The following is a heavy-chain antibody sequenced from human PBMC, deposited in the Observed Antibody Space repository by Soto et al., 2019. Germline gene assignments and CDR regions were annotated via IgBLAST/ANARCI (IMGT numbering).Heavy chain of an antibody. CDR1: GFTFSSYW. CDR2: IKQDGSEK. Sequence: PGGSLRLSCAASGFTFSSYWMSWVRQGPGKGLEWVANIKQDGSEKKYVDSVRGRFTISRDNAKNSLYLQMNSLRAEDTAVYYCAKTSVLLPAATNRGAPYNDYALDVWVQGTTVTVSS. V-gene: IGHV3-7*03. CDR3: AKTSVLLPAATNRGAPYNDYALDV. J-gene: IGHJ6*02. D-gene: IGHD2-2*01.